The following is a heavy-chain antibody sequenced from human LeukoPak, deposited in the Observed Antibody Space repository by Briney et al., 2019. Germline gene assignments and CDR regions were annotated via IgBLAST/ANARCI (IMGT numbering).Heavy chain of an antibody. V-gene: IGHV4-59*01. CDR3: ARDRNPYFFDY. J-gene: IGHJ4*02. CDR1: SDSISGYY. Sequence: PSETLSLTCSVSSDSISGYYWSWLRQPPGKGLEWIGFIYYSGSTNYNPSLKGRVTISVDTSKNQFSLKLSSVTAADTAVYYCARDRNPYFFDYWGQGTLVTVSS. D-gene: IGHD1-14*01. CDR2: IYYSGST.